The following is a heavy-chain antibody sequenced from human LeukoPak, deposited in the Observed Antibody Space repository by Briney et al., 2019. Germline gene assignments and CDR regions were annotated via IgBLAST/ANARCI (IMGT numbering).Heavy chain of an antibody. CDR3: ARAYIVVVVAARPYGMDV. CDR1: GFTFSDYY. CDR2: ISSSGSTI. Sequence: RGSLRLSCAASGFTFSDYYMSWIRQAPGKGLEWVSYISSSGSTIYYADSVKGRFTISRDNAKNSLYLQMNSLRAEDTAVYYCARAYIVVVVAARPYGMDVWGQGTTVTVSS. D-gene: IGHD2-15*01. V-gene: IGHV3-11*01. J-gene: IGHJ6*02.